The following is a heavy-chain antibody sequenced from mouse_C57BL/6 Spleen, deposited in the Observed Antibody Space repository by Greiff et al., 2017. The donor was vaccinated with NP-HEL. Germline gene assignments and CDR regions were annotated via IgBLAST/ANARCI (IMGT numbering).Heavy chain of an antibody. V-gene: IGHV1-72*01. CDR1: GYTFTSYW. Sequence: VQLQQPGAELVKPGASVKLSCKASGYTFTSYWMHWVKQRPGRGIEWIGRIDPNSGGPKYNEKFKSKATLTVDKPSSTAYMQLSSLTSEDSVVYYCARERTTVVAHYFDYWGQGTTLTVSS. D-gene: IGHD1-1*01. CDR2: IDPNSGGP. CDR3: ARERTTVVAHYFDY. J-gene: IGHJ2*01.